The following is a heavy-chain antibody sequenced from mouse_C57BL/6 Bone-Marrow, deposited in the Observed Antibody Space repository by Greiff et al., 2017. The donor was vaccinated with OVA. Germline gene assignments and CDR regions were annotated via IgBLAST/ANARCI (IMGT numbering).Heavy chain of an antibody. CDR3: ARDGYSGDYYAMDY. Sequence: EVQLQESGPGLVKPSQPVFLTCTVTGISITTGNYRWSWIRQFPGNKLEWIGYIYYSGTITYNPSLTSRTTITRDTPKNQFFLEMNSLTAEDTATYYCARDGYSGDYYAMDYWGQGTSVTVSS. CDR1: GISITTGNYR. CDR2: IYYSGTI. V-gene: IGHV3-5*01. J-gene: IGHJ4*01. D-gene: IGHD2-3*01.